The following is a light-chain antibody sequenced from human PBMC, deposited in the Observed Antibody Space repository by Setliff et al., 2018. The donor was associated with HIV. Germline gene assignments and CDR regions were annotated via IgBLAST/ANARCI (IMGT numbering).Light chain of an antibody. CDR2: DVS. CDR1: SSDVGLYNY. Sequence: QSALTQPASVSGSPGQSITISCTGTSSDVGLYNYVSWYQQHPGKAPKLMLYDVSNRPSGVSNRFSGSKSGNTASLTISGLQAEDEADYYCSSYTGSSTLLFGGGTKVTVL. CDR3: SSYTGSSTLL. V-gene: IGLV2-14*03. J-gene: IGLJ2*01.